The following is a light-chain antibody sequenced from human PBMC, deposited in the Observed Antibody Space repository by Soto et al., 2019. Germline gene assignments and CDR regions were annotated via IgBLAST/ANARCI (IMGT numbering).Light chain of an antibody. Sequence: DIQMTQSPSTLSASVGDRVTITCRASQSISSWLAWYQQKPGKAPKLLIYDASSLESGVPSRFSGSGSGTEFTLPSSSLQPDDFATYYCQQYTSYWTFGQGTKVEIK. CDR1: QSISSW. J-gene: IGKJ1*01. CDR3: QQYTSYWT. V-gene: IGKV1-5*01. CDR2: DAS.